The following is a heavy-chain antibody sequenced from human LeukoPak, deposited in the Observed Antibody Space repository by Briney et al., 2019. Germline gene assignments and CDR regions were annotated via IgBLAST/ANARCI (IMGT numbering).Heavy chain of an antibody. CDR2: IYPGDSDT. V-gene: IGHV5-51*01. CDR3: ARVPATTYFDY. Sequence: GESLKISCQGSGYSFTSYWIGWVRQMPGKGLEWMGIIYPGDSDTRYSPSFQGQVTISADKSISTAYLQWSSLQASDTAMYYCARVPATTYFDYWGQGTLVTVSS. CDR1: GYSFTSYW. J-gene: IGHJ4*02. D-gene: IGHD1-26*01.